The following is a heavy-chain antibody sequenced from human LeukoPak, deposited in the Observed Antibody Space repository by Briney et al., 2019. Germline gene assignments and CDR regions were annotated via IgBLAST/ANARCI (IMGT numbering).Heavy chain of an antibody. Sequence: GESLRISCKGSGYSFTSYWIGWARQMPGKGLEWMGIICPGDSDTRYSPSFQGQVTISADRSISTAYLQWSSLKASDTAMYFCARRYGSSGYYYDYWGQGTLVTVSS. CDR1: GYSFTSYW. CDR3: ARRYGSSGYYYDY. J-gene: IGHJ4*02. V-gene: IGHV5-51*01. D-gene: IGHD3-22*01. CDR2: ICPGDSDT.